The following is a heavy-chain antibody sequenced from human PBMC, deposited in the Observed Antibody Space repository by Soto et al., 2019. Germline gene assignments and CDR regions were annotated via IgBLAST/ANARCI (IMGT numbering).Heavy chain of an antibody. J-gene: IGHJ6*02. D-gene: IGHD2-2*01. V-gene: IGHV3-33*01. CDR3: ASLGYCSSTSCRDYYYCMDV. Sequence: QVQLVESGGGVVQPGRSLRLSCAASGFTFSSYGMHRVRQAPGKGLEWVAVIWYDGSNKYYADSVKGRFTISRANYKNTLYLQMNSLRAEDTAVYYCASLGYCSSTSCRDYYYCMDVWGQGTTVTVSS. CDR2: IWYDGSNK. CDR1: GFTFSSYG.